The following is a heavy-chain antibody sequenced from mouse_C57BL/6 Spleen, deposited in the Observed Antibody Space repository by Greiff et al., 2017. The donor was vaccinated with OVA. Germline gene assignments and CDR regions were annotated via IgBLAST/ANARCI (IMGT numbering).Heavy chain of an antibody. CDR2: IYPGSGST. V-gene: IGHV1-55*01. J-gene: IGHJ4*01. Sequence: QVQLQQPGAELVKPGASVTMSCKASGYTFTSYWITWVKQRPGQGLEWIGDIYPGSGSTNYNEKFKSKATLTVDTSSSTAYMQLSSLTSEDAAVYYCARTGRGYYAMDYWGQGTSVTVSS. CDR1: GYTFTSYW. D-gene: IGHD4-1*01. CDR3: ARTGRGYYAMDY.